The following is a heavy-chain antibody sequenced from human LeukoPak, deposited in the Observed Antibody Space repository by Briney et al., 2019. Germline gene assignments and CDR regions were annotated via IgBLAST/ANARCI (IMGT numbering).Heavy chain of an antibody. CDR2: INHSGGTI. CDR1: GFTFRSYE. V-gene: IGHV3-48*03. D-gene: IGHD6-13*01. CDR3: AKEAAAADHYFDY. Sequence: GGSLRLSCAASGFTFRSYEMNWVRQAPGKGLEWVSYINHSGGTIYQPDSVKGRFTISRDNSKNTLYLQMNSLRAEDTAVYYCAKEAAAADHYFDYWRQRTLVTVSS. J-gene: IGHJ4*02.